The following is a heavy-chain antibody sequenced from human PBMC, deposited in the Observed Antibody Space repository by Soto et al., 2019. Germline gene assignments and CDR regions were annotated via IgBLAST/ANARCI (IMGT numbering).Heavy chain of an antibody. D-gene: IGHD3-22*01. CDR2: ISYDGSNK. CDR1: GFTFSSYG. J-gene: IGHJ4*02. CDR3: AKDSDYYDSSGYSSLAY. V-gene: IGHV3-30*18. Sequence: GGSLRLSCAASGFTFSSYGMHWVRQAPGKGLEWVAVISYDGSNKYYADSVKGRFTISRDNSKNTLYLQMNSLRAEDTAVYYCAKDSDYYDSSGYSSLAYWGQGTLVTVS.